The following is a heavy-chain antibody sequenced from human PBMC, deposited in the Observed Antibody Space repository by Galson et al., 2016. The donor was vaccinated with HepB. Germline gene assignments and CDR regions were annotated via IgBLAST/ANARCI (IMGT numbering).Heavy chain of an antibody. Sequence: SETLSLTCTVSGASIRSTSYSWGWIRQPPGKGLEWIGTIFYSGTAYYTPSLKSRVTISLDTSKNLFSLNLSSVIAADTAVYYCAIIGVEVGDFDFWGQGTLVAVSS. V-gene: IGHV4-39*01. CDR1: GASIRSTSYS. J-gene: IGHJ4*02. CDR2: IFYSGTA. D-gene: IGHD3-10*01. CDR3: AIIGVEVGDFDF.